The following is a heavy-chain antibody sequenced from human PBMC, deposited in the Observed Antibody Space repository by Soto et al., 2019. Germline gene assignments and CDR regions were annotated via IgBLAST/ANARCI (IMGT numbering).Heavy chain of an antibody. Sequence: QLVESGGGLVQPGESLRLSCVASGFTFSAYSMNWVRQAPGKGLEWISYITGSSATIYYADSVKGRFTISRDNAKNSLYLHMNSMRDEDTAIYFCARDNGMAGSFDPCGQGTLVTVSS. J-gene: IGHJ5*02. V-gene: IGHV3-48*02. CDR3: ARDNGMAGSFDP. CDR1: GFTFSAYS. CDR2: ITGSSATI. D-gene: IGHD2-8*01.